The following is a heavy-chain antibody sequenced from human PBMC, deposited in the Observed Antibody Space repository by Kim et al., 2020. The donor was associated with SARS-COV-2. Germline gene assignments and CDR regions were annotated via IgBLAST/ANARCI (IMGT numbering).Heavy chain of an antibody. CDR1: GFTLSTYP. CDR2: VSEDGYNK. V-gene: IGHV3-30-3*01. Sequence: GGSLRLSCAASGFTLSTYPMHWVRQAPGKGLEWAAVVSEDGYNKYYADSVKGRFTISRDNSKNTLFLQMNSLRRDDTAVYYCARRNSLDVWGQGTTVTVS. CDR3: ARRNSLDV. J-gene: IGHJ6*02.